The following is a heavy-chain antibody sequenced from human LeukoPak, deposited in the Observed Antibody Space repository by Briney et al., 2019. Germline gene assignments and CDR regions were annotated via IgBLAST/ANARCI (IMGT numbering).Heavy chain of an antibody. J-gene: IGHJ4*02. V-gene: IGHV3-23*01. CDR3: AKDRGYSYGPPFGY. CDR1: GFTFNYYA. CDR2: ISGSGGST. Sequence: GGSLRLSCAASGFTFNYYAMSWVRQAPGKGLEWVSTISGSGGSTYYADSVKGRFTISRDNSKNTLYLQMNSLRAEDTAVYYCAKDRGYSYGPPFGYWGQGTLVTVSS. D-gene: IGHD5-18*01.